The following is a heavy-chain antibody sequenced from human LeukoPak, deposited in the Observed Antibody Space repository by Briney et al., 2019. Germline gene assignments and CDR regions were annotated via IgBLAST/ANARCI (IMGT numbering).Heavy chain of an antibody. V-gene: IGHV4-61*08. CDR2: HNQNP. CDR3: VTYFVNGGGRGH. Sequence: SETLSLTCTVSGASVSSGDYHWSWVRQAPGKGLEWIGHNQNPSYNPSLKSRVVISIHTSRNQFSLTLNTVTAADTATYFCVTYFVNGGGRGHWGPGALVTVSS. J-gene: IGHJ4*02. CDR1: GASVSSGDYH. D-gene: IGHD3-9*01.